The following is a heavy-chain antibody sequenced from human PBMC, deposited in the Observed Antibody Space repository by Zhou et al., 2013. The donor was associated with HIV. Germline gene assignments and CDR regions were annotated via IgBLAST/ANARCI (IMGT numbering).Heavy chain of an antibody. CDR2: IIPRFGTT. CDR3: ARDMSGSRFTAFDY. Sequence: QVQLVQSGAEVKRPGSSVKVSCKASGGTFISYAISWVRQAPGQGLQWMGGIIPRFGTTNYAQKFQGRVTITTDESTSTVYMELSSLRSEDTAVYYCARDMSGSRFTAFDYWGQGTLVTVSS. D-gene: IGHD1-26*01. CDR1: GGTFISYA. V-gene: IGHV1-69*05. J-gene: IGHJ4*02.